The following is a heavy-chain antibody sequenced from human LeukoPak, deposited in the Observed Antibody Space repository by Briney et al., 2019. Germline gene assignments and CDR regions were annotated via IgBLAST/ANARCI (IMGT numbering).Heavy chain of an antibody. CDR3: ARRGPVGYNNFDL. J-gene: IGHJ4*02. V-gene: IGHV4-59*01. CDR2: IYNRGTT. CDR1: GGSISTYT. D-gene: IGHD5-18*01. Sequence: SETLSLTCSVSGGSISTYTWNWIRQPPGKGLEWTGYIYNRGTTNYNPSLKSRVAISVDTSKNQFSLNLRSVTAADTAVYYCARRGPVGYNNFDLWGQGTLVAVSS.